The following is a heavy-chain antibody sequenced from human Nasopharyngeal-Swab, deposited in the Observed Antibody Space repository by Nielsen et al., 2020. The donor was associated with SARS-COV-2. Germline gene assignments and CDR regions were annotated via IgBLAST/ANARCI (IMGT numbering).Heavy chain of an antibody. J-gene: IGHJ4*02. CDR2: INSDGSST. CDR1: GFTFSSYW. CDR3: ARDGSGYSSGWYSVHFDY. Sequence: GESLKISCAASGFTFSSYWMHWVRQAPGKGLVWVSRINSDGSSTSYADSVKGRFTISRDNAKNTLYLQMNSLRAEDTAVYYCARDGSGYSSGWYSVHFDYWGQGTLVTVSS. V-gene: IGHV3-74*01. D-gene: IGHD6-19*01.